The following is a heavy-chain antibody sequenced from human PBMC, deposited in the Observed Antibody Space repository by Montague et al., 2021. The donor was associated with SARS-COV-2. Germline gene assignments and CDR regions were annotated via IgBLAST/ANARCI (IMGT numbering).Heavy chain of an antibody. Sequence: SETLSLTCTVSNGSISSCYWCWVRQPPGKRLEWIGYIYYRGSTNSNPSLESRVTMSVYTAKNQFSLKLRSVTAADTAVYFCAREGLNNWFDPWGQGTLVIVSS. CDR3: AREGLNNWFDP. CDR2: IYYRGST. CDR1: NGSISSCY. V-gene: IGHV4-59*01. J-gene: IGHJ5*02.